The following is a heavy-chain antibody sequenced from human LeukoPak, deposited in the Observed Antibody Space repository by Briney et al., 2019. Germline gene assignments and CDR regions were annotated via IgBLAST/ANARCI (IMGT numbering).Heavy chain of an antibody. CDR1: GHTFTSYA. J-gene: IGHJ4*02. CDR2: INAGNGNT. V-gene: IGHV1-3*01. CDR3: ARDQGGLAGGFDY. Sequence: ASVKVSCKASGHTFTSYAMHWVRQAPGQRLEWMGWINAGNGNTKYSQKFQGRVTITRDTSASTAYMELGSLRSEDTAVYYCARDQGGLAGGFDYWGQGTLVTVSS. D-gene: IGHD3-10*01.